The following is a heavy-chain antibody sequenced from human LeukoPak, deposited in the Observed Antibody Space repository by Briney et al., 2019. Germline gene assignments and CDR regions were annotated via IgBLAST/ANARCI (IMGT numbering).Heavy chain of an antibody. V-gene: IGHV1-2*06. CDR1: GYTFTGSY. CDR2: IDVNSGDT. Sequence: GASVKVSCKTSGYTFTGSYVHWVRQAPGQGLEWMGRIDVNSGDTYLAQKFQGRVTLTRDTSISTDYLELSSLNSDDSAVYYCARYIGGSGWCWDQGALVTVSS. J-gene: IGHJ4*02. CDR3: ARYIGGSGWC. D-gene: IGHD3-16*01.